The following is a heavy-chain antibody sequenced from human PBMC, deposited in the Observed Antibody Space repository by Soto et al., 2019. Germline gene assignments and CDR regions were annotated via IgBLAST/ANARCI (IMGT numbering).Heavy chain of an antibody. V-gene: IGHV1-69*13. CDR1: GGTFSSYA. D-gene: IGHD3-22*01. CDR3: ARDEMSSGYYSPRPPYYYGMDV. J-gene: IGHJ6*02. CDR2: IIPIFGTA. Sequence: SVKVSCKASGGTFSSYAISWVRQAPGQGLEWMGGIIPIFGTANYAQKFQGRVTITADESTSTAYMELSSLRSEDTAVYYCARDEMSSGYYSPRPPYYYGMDVWGQGTTVTV.